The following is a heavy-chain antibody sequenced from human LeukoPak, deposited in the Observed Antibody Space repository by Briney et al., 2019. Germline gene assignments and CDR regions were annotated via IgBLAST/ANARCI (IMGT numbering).Heavy chain of an antibody. Sequence: GGSLRLSCAASGFTFSDYYMSWIRQAPGKGLEWVSYISSSGSTIYYADSVKGRFTISRDNAKNSLYLQMNSLRAEDTAVYYYARVGSYSSSWYGDGMDVWGQGTTVTVSS. CDR2: ISSSGSTI. J-gene: IGHJ6*02. D-gene: IGHD6-13*01. V-gene: IGHV3-11*01. CDR1: GFTFSDYY. CDR3: ARVGSYSSSWYGDGMDV.